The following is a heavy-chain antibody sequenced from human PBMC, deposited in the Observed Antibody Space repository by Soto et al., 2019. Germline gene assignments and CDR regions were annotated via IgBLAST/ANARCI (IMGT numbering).Heavy chain of an antibody. CDR2: ISGSGGST. CDR1: GFTFSSYA. J-gene: IGHJ6*02. Sequence: EVQLLESGGGLVQPGGSLRLSCAASGFTFSSYAMSWVRQAPGKGLEWVSAISGSGGSTYYADSVKGRFTISRDNSKNTLYLQMNSLRAEDTAVYYCAKGGFGPRYRGYYGMDVWGQGTTVTVSS. CDR3: AKGGFGPRYRGYYGMDV. V-gene: IGHV3-23*01. D-gene: IGHD3-10*01.